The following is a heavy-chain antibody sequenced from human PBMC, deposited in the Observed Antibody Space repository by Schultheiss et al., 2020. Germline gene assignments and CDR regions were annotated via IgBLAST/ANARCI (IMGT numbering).Heavy chain of an antibody. CDR2: IYYSGST. D-gene: IGHD6-19*01. CDR1: GGSISSGGYY. J-gene: IGHJ5*02. Sequence: LSLTCTVSGGSISSGGYYWSWIRQHPGKGLEWIGYIYYSGSTYYNPSLKSRVTISVDTSKNQFSLKLSSVTAADTAVYYCARSFKSYSSDWYWFDPWGQGTLVTVSS. V-gene: IGHV4-31*03. CDR3: ARSFKSYSSDWYWFDP.